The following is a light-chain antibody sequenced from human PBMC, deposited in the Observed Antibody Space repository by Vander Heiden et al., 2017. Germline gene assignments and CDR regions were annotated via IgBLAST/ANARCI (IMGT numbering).Light chain of an antibody. CDR1: QDISNY. J-gene: IGKJ3*01. CDR2: DAS. CDR3: QQYDNLPRT. V-gene: IGKV1-33*01. Sequence: DIQMTQSPSSLSASVGDRVTITCQASQDISNYLNWYQQKPGKAPKLLINDASNLERGVPSRFSGSGSGTDFTFTISSLQPEDIATYYCQQYDNLPRTFGPGTKVDIK.